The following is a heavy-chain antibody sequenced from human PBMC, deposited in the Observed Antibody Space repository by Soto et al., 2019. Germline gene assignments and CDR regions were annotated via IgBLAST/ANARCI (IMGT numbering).Heavy chain of an antibody. Sequence: VGSLRLSCAASGFTFSSYAMSWVRQAPGKGLEWVSTISGSGGGTYYADSMKGRFTISRENSKNTLYLQMYSLRVEDTAVYYCARESDHWGQGTMVTVYS. V-gene: IGHV3-23*01. CDR2: ISGSGGGT. CDR1: GFTFSSYA. J-gene: IGHJ4*02. CDR3: ARESDH.